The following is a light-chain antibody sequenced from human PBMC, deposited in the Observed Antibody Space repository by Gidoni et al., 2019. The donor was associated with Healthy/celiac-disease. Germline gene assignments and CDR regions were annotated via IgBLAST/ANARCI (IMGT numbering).Light chain of an antibody. J-gene: IGKJ2*01. CDR1: QSVLYSSNNKNY. V-gene: IGKV4-1*01. CDR2: WAS. CDR3: QQYYSTPVT. Sequence: DIVMTQSPDSLAVSLGERATINCKSSQSVLYSSNNKNYLALYQQKPGQPPKLLIYWASTRESGVPDRFSGSGSGTDFTLTISSLQAEDVAVYYCQQYYSTPVTFXXXTKLEIK.